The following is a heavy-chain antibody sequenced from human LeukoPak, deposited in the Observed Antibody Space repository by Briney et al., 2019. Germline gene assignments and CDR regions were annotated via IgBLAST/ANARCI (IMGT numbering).Heavy chain of an antibody. D-gene: IGHD3-3*01. V-gene: IGHV3-33*01. CDR1: GFTLSTYA. Sequence: GGSLRLSCAASGFTLSTYAMHWVRQAPGKGLEWVAVIWYDGSDKYYADSVKGRFTISRDNSKNTLYLQMNSLRAEDTAVYYCASAHYDFWSGYYPYYFDYWGQGTLVTVSS. J-gene: IGHJ4*02. CDR2: IWYDGSDK. CDR3: ASAHYDFWSGYYPYYFDY.